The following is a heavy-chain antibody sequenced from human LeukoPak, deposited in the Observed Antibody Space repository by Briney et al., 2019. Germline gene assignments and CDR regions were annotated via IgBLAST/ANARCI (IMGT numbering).Heavy chain of an antibody. Sequence: GGSLRLSCAASGFTFSSYAMHWVRQAPGKGLEWVAVISYDGSNKYYADSVKGRFTISRDNSKNTLYLQMNSLRAEDTAVYYCARDKIAAAGTDYYYGMDVWGQGTTVTVSS. CDR2: ISYDGSNK. V-gene: IGHV3-30-3*01. D-gene: IGHD6-13*01. CDR1: GFTFSSYA. CDR3: ARDKIAAAGTDYYYGMDV. J-gene: IGHJ6*02.